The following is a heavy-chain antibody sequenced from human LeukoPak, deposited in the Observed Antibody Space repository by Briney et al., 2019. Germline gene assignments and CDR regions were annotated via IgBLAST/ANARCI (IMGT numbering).Heavy chain of an antibody. J-gene: IGHJ4*02. CDR2: ISAYNGNT. CDR3: ARDRGGIAVAGTDY. V-gene: IGHV1-18*01. Sequence: ASVKVSCKSSGYTFTSYGIIWVRQAPGQGLEWMGWISAYNGNTNYAQKLQGRVTMTTDTSTSTAYMELRSLRSDDTAVYYCARDRGGIAVAGTDYWGQGTLVTVSS. D-gene: IGHD6-19*01. CDR1: GYTFTSYG.